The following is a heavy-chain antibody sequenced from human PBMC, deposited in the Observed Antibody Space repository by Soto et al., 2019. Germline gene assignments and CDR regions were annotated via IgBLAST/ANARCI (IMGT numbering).Heavy chain of an antibody. CDR3: AKDISGYCSGGSWWNDAFDI. CDR2: ISGSGGST. D-gene: IGHD2-15*01. V-gene: IGHV3-23*01. J-gene: IGHJ3*02. CDR1: GFTFSSYA. Sequence: GGSLRLSCAASGFTFSSYAMSWVRQAPGKGLEWVSAISGSGGSTYYADSVKGRFTISRDNSKNTLYLQMNSLRAEDTAVYYCAKDISGYCSGGSWWNDAFDIWGQGTMVTVSS.